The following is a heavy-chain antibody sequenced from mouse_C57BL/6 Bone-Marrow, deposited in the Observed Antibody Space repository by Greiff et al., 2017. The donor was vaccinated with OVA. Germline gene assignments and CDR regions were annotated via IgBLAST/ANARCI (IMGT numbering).Heavy chain of an antibody. V-gene: IGHV1-4*01. CDR1: GYTFTSYT. Sequence: VQLQQSGAELARPGASVKMSCKASGYTFTSYTMHWVKQRPGQGLEWIGYINPSSGYTKYNQKFKDKATLTADKSSSTAYMQLSSLTSEDSAVYDCARWGNYVRMDYWGQGTSVTVSS. CDR3: ARWGNYVRMDY. D-gene: IGHD2-1*01. CDR2: INPSSGYT. J-gene: IGHJ4*01.